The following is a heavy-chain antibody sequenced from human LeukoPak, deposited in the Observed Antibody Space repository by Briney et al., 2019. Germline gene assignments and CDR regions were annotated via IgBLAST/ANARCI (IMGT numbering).Heavy chain of an antibody. CDR2: MNPNSGNT. D-gene: IGHD2-8*01. CDR3: ARVGLVYARAPRLADY. CDR1: GYTFTSYD. J-gene: IGHJ4*02. Sequence: ASVKVSCKASGYTFTSYDINWVRQATGQGLEWMGWMNPNSGNTGYAQKFQGRVTMTRNTSISTAYMELSSLRSEDTAVYYCARVGLVYARAPRLADYWGQGTLVTVSS. V-gene: IGHV1-8*01.